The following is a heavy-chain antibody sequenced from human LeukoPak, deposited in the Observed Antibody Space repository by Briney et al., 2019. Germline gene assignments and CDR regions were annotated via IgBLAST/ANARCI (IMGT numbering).Heavy chain of an antibody. J-gene: IGHJ4*02. CDR3: VLVSWRGELF. D-gene: IGHD5/OR15-5a*01. CDR2: IGKSGCPI. V-gene: IGHV3-48*03. CDR1: GFTFSSYD. Sequence: GGSLRLSCTASGFTFSSYDMHWVRQAPGKGLEWVSSIGKSGCPIYYRDSVKGRFTISRDNAKKSLFLRLTNLRVEDTAFYYCVLVSWRGELFWGQGTLVTVS.